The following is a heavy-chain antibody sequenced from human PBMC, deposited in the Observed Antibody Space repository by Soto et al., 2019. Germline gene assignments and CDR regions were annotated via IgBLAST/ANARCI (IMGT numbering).Heavy chain of an antibody. Sequence: SETLSLTCTVSGGSISSYYWSWIRQPPGKGLEWIGYIYYSGSTNYNPSLKSRVTISVDTSKNQFSLKLSSVTAADTAVYYCARLLSSGNAFDIWGQGTMVTVSS. CDR1: GGSISSYY. J-gene: IGHJ3*02. V-gene: IGHV4-59*08. CDR3: ARLLSSGNAFDI. CDR2: IYYSGST. D-gene: IGHD3-16*01.